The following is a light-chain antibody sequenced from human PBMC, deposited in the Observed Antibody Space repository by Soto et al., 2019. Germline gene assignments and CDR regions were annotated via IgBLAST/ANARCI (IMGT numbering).Light chain of an antibody. CDR2: KAS. CDR3: QQYNSYSGT. V-gene: IGKV1-5*03. Sequence: DIPMTQSPSTLSASVGDRVTITCRASQSISSWLAWYQQKPGKAPKLLIYKASILESGVPSRFSGSGTGTEFPLTISSLQPDDFATYYCQQYNSYSGTFGQGAKVDIK. J-gene: IGKJ1*01. CDR1: QSISSW.